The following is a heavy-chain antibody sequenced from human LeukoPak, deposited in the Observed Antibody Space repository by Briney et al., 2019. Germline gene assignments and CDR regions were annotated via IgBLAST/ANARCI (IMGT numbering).Heavy chain of an antibody. V-gene: IGHV4-34*01. D-gene: IGHD6-13*01. CDR2: INHSGST. CDR3: ARGSSSWYEGWFDP. J-gene: IGHJ5*02. Sequence: PSETLSLTCAVYGGSFSGYYWSWIRQPPGKGLEWIGEINHSGSTKYSPALKSRVTISVDTFKNQFSLRLSSVTAADTAVYYCARGSSSWYEGWFDPWGQGTLVTVSS. CDR1: GGSFSGYY.